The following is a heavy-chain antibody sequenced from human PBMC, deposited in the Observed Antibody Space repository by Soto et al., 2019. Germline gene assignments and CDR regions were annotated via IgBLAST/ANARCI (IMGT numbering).Heavy chain of an antibody. Sequence: GGSLRLSFAASGFTFSSYCMHWVRQAPGKGLEWVAVIWYDGSNKYYADSVKGRFTISRDNSKNTLYLQMNSLRAEDTAVYYCARELRGLVYWGQGTLVTVSS. V-gene: IGHV3-33*01. CDR3: ARELRGLVY. CDR2: IWYDGSNK. CDR1: GFTFSSYC. J-gene: IGHJ4*02.